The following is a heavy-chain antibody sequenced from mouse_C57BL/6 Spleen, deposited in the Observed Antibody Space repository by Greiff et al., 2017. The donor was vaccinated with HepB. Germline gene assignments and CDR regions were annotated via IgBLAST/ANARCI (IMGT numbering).Heavy chain of an antibody. CDR2: ISNGGGST. CDR1: GFTFSDYY. D-gene: IGHD2-1*01. CDR3: ARHGIYYGNYFDY. V-gene: IGHV5-12*01. J-gene: IGHJ2*01. Sequence: EVKLMESGGGLVQPGGSLKLSCAASGFTFSDYYMYWVRQTPEKRLEWVAYISNGGGSTYYPDTVKGRFTISRDNAKNTLYLQMSRLKSEDTAMYYCARHGIYYGNYFDYWGQGTTLTVSS.